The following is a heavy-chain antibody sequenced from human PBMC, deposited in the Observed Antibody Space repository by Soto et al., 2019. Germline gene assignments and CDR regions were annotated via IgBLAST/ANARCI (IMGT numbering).Heavy chain of an antibody. V-gene: IGHV1-18*01. CDR1: GYTFIRYG. D-gene: IGHD5-12*01. Sequence: ASVKVSCKASGYTFIRYGITWVRQAPGQGFEWMGWISPYDDSTIYAQKLQGRVTMTADTSTRIFNLTLRSLKSDDTAVYYCASTRRDGYNNYYYYGMDVWGQGTTVTVSS. CDR3: ASTRRDGYNNYYYYGMDV. J-gene: IGHJ6*02. CDR2: ISPYDDST.